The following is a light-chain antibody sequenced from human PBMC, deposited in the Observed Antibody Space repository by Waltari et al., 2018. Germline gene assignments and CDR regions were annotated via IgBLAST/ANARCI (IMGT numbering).Light chain of an antibody. CDR1: TNDIGSYNL. CDR3: CSYAGTPRVV. J-gene: IGLJ2*01. V-gene: IGLV2-23*02. CDR2: EVN. Sequence: QSALTQPASVSGSPGQSITIPCTGTTNDIGSYNLFSRYQQHPGKAPKVIIFEVNKRPSGVSNRFSGSKSGNTASLTVSGLHPEDEADYYCCSYAGTPRVVFGGGTKLTVL.